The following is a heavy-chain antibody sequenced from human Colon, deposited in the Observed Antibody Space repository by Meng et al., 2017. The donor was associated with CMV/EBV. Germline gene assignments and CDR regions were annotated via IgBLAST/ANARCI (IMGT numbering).Heavy chain of an antibody. CDR1: GDSMSSYY. CDR3: SRSYSSSSFDY. V-gene: IGHV4-59*01. J-gene: IGHJ4*02. Sequence: SETLSLTCNVSGDSMSSYYWSWIRQPPGKGLEWIGYIYYSGNTNYNPSLKSRVIISVDTSKNQFSLKLSSVTAADTAVYYCSRSYSSSSFDYWGQGTLVTVSS. D-gene: IGHD6-6*01. CDR2: IYYSGNT.